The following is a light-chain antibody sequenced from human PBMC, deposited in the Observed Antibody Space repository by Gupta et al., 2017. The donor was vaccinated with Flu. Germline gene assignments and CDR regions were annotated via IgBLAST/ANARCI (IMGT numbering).Light chain of an antibody. V-gene: IGKV3-20*01. CDR3: QQYGSSRT. J-gene: IGKJ2*02. CDR1: QSVSSSY. Sequence: EIVLTQSPGTLSLSPGERATLSCRASQSVSSSYLAWYQQKPGQAPRLLIYGASSRATGIPDRFSGSGSGTDFTLTSSRREHEDFAVYYWQQYGSSRTFGQGTKLEIK. CDR2: GAS.